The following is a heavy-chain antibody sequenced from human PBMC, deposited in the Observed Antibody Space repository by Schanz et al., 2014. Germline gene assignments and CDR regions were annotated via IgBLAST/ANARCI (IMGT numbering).Heavy chain of an antibody. J-gene: IGHJ3*02. D-gene: IGHD5-12*01. Sequence: QVQLVESGGGVVQPGRSLRLSCAASGFTFSRYWMQWVRQAPGKGLEWVAVISYDGVNTYYADSVKGRFTISRDNAKNSLYLQMNSLRAEDTAVYYCAGAVATIRADSFDIWGQGTMVAVSS. CDR3: AGAVATIRADSFDI. CDR1: GFTFSRYW. V-gene: IGHV3-30*19. CDR2: ISYDGVNT.